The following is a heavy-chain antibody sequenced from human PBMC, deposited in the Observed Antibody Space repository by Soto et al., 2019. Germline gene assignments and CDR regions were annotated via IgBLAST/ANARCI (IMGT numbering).Heavy chain of an antibody. Sequence: QVQLQESGPGLVKPSGTLSLTCAVSGGSISSYNWWSWVRQPPGKGLEWIGEIYHSGSTNYNPSLTRRVTMSMDKSNNQFFLKLNSVTAADTAGYYCARDALDIWGQGTVVTVSS. CDR2: IYHSGST. CDR1: GGSISSYNW. CDR3: ARDALDI. J-gene: IGHJ3*02. V-gene: IGHV4-4*02.